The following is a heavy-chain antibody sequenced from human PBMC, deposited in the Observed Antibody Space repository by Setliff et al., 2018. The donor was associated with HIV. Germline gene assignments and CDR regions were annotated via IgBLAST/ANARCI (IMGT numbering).Heavy chain of an antibody. CDR3: ARGKVLRGNILYY. CDR1: GYTFTTYG. Sequence: GASVKVSCKASGYTFTTYGVNWVRQAPGQGLEWMGWINSYNGNTKFAQKFQGRVTMTTDTSTTTAFMELRSLKADDTAVYYCARGKVLRGNILYYWGQGTLVTVSS. V-gene: IGHV1-18*04. CDR2: INSYNGNT. D-gene: IGHD2-8*01. J-gene: IGHJ4*02.